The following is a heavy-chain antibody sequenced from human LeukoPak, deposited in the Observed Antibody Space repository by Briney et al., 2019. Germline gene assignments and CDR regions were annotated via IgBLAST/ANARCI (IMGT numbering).Heavy chain of an antibody. J-gene: IGHJ4*02. Sequence: GESLKISCKGSGYSFTTYWIGWVRQMPGKGLEWMGIIYPADSDTKYSPSFQGHVTISADKSISTAYLQWSSLKASDTAMYYCAIRYSGSYNYYWGQGTLVTVSS. CDR3: AIRYSGSYNYY. CDR2: IYPADSDT. V-gene: IGHV5-51*01. CDR1: GYSFTTYW. D-gene: IGHD1-26*01.